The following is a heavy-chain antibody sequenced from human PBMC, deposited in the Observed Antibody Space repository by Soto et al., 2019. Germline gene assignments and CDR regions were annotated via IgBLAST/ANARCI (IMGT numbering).Heavy chain of an antibody. J-gene: IGHJ4*02. CDR3: AGARYTRGPFDY. CDR2: IIPIFGAP. CDR1: GGTFNTYS. Sequence: HVQLVQSGADVKKPGSSVKVSCNGSGGTFNTYSINWVRQAPGQGPEWMGGIIPIFGAPNYAQKFQGRVTIIADKSTTTAYMELSSLRSQDTVVYYCAGARYTRGPFDYWGQGTLVTVSS. D-gene: IGHD6-19*01. V-gene: IGHV1-69*06.